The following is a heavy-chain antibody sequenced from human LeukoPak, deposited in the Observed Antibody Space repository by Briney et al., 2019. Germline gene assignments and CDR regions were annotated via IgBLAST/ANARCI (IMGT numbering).Heavy chain of an antibody. V-gene: IGHV1-69*05. CDR1: GGTFSSYA. J-gene: IGHJ3*02. CDR3: ARDSQKLLWSYKGAFDI. CDR2: IIPIFGTA. Sequence: ASVKVSCKASGGTFSSYAISWVRQAPGQGLEWMGRIIPIFGTANYAQKFQGRVTITTDESTSTAYMELSSLRAEDTAVYYCARDSQKLLWSYKGAFDIWGQGTMVTVSS. D-gene: IGHD4/OR15-4a*01.